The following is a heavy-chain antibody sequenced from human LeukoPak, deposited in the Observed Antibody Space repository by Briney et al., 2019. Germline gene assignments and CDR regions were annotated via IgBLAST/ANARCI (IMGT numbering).Heavy chain of an antibody. CDR2: IYYTGNT. J-gene: IGHJ4*02. CDR1: GGSISSSSYY. D-gene: IGHD1-26*01. CDR3: VKSGGYGLIDY. Sequence: PSETLSLTCTVSGGSISSSSYYLGWIRQSPGKGLEWIGNIYYTGNTYYNASLQSRVTISIDTSENQFSLRLNSVTAADMAMYYCVKSGGYGLIDYWGPGTLVTVSS. V-gene: IGHV4-39*01.